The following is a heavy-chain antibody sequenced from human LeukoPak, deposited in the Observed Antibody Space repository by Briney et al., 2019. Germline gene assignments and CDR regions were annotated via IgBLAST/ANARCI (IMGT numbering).Heavy chain of an antibody. CDR2: ISSSSSYI. J-gene: IGHJ4*02. CDR3: ARDHEGYCSGGSCYPGPFDY. Sequence: PGGSLRLSCAASGFTFSSCSMNWVRQAPGKGLEWVSSISSSSSYIYYADSVKGRFTISRDNAKNSLHLQMNSLRAEDTAVYYCARDHEGYCSGGSCYPGPFDYWGQGTLVTVSS. V-gene: IGHV3-21*01. CDR1: GFTFSSCS. D-gene: IGHD2-15*01.